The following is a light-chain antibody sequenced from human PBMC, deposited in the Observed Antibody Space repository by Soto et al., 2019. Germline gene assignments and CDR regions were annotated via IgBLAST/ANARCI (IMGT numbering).Light chain of an antibody. CDR3: QQYDNLLS. CDR2: DAS. CDR1: QGIARY. Sequence: DIQMTQSPSSLSASVGDRVTITCQASQGIARYLNWYQQKAGNAPKLLIYDASELHAGVPSRFSGSGSGKDFTSTISSVTHEDFATYYCQQYDNLLSFGQGTKVEIK. V-gene: IGKV1-33*01. J-gene: IGKJ1*01.